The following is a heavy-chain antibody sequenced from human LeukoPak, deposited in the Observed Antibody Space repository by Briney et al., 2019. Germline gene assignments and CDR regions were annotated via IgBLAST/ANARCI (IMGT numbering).Heavy chain of an antibody. CDR2: IKQDGSEK. Sequence: GGSLRLSCVPSGFTFSSYWMSWVRQAPGKGLEWVANIKQDGSEKYYVGSVKGRFIISRDNAKNSLYLQMNSLRAKDTAVYYCARAMEPYYDSNGCDYWGQGTPVTVSS. J-gene: IGHJ4*02. CDR3: ARAMEPYYDSNGCDY. D-gene: IGHD3-22*01. CDR1: GFTFSSYW. V-gene: IGHV3-7*01.